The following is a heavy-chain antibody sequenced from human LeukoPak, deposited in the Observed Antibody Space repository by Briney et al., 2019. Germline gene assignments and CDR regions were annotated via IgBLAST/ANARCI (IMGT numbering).Heavy chain of an antibody. CDR1: GFTVSSNY. D-gene: IGHD3-10*01. CDR3: ARVYYYGSGSPGLDP. CDR2: IYSGGST. V-gene: IGHV3-66*01. J-gene: IGHJ5*02. Sequence: PGGSLRLSCAASGFTVSSNYMSWVRQAPGKGLEWVSVIYSGGSTYYADSVKGRFTISRDNAKNSLYLQMNSLRAEDTAVYYCARVYYYGSGSPGLDPWGQGTLVTVSS.